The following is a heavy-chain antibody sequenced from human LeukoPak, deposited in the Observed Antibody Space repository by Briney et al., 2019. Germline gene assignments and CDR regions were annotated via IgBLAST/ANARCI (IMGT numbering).Heavy chain of an antibody. D-gene: IGHD3-10*01. CDR3: ARDHSYYFGSQTSTLDV. V-gene: IGHV4-31*03. CDR2: IYYTGSV. Sequence: PSQTLSLTCTISGASISTGGFYWTWIRQPPGEGLEWIGYIYYTGSVDYNASLKSRLTISLDTSKNRFSLKLNSVTAADTAVYYCARDHSYYFGSQTSTLDVWGQGAAVTVSS. J-gene: IGHJ6*02. CDR1: GASISTGGFY.